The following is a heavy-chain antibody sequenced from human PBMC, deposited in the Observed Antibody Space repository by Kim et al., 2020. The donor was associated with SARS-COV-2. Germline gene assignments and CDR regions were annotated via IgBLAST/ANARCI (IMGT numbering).Heavy chain of an antibody. J-gene: IGHJ5*02. CDR3: TKEAPSYGSGSQGWFDP. CDR1: GFTVADSY. D-gene: IGHD3-10*01. CDR2: IYSGGTT. Sequence: GGSLRLSCSASGFTVADSYMSWVRRAPGKGLQWVSSIYSGGTTYYADSVKGRFTISRDNSKNTLYLQMNSLRAEDSALYYCTKEAPSYGSGSQGWFDPWGQGTLVTVSS. V-gene: IGHV3-53*01.